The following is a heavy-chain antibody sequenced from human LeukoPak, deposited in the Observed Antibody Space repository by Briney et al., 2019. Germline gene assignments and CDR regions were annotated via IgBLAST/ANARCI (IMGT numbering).Heavy chain of an antibody. J-gene: IGHJ5*02. CDR1: GGSISSSSYY. V-gene: IGHV4-39*01. Sequence: SETLSLTCTVSGGSISSSSYYWGWIRQPPGRGLERIGSIYYSGSTYYNPSLKSRVTISVDTSKNQFSLKLSSVTAADTAVYYCARHPYSYGYPNWFDPWGQGTLVTVSS. CDR2: IYYSGST. CDR3: ARHPYSYGYPNWFDP. D-gene: IGHD5-18*01.